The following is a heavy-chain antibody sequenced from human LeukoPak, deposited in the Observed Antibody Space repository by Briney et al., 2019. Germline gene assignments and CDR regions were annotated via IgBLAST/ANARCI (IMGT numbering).Heavy chain of an antibody. CDR2: MYYSGST. CDR1: GGSMNDYY. V-gene: IGHV4-59*01. J-gene: IGHJ5*02. CDR3: ARDRYCIGGICYSGRFDP. Sequence: SETLSHTCTVSGGSMNDYYWSWIRQPPGKGLEWIGYMYYSGSTNYNPSLKSRVSISIDTSKNQFSLKLSSVTAAGTAVYYCARDRYCIGGICYSGRFDPWGRGTLVTVSS. D-gene: IGHD2-15*01.